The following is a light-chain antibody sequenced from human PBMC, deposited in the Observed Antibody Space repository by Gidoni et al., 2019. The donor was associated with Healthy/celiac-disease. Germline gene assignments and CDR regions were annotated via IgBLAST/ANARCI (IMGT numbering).Light chain of an antibody. V-gene: IGKV3-15*01. CDR2: GAS. CDR3: QQYNNWPPSWT. CDR1: QSVSSS. J-gene: IGKJ1*01. Sequence: EIVMTQSPATLSVSPGERATLSCRASQSVSSSLAWYQQKPGQAPRRLIYGASTRATGIPARISGSGSGTEFTLTISSLQSEDFAVYYCQQYNNWPPSWTFGQGTKVEIK.